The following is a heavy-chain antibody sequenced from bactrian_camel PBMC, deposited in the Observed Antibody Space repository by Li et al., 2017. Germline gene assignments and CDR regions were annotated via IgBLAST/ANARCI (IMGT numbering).Heavy chain of an antibody. CDR2: IDRDDRS. V-gene: IGHV3S55*01. CDR1: GHTYSSHC. J-gene: IGHJ4*01. Sequence: VQLVESGGGSVQAGGSLRLSCVPSGHTYSSHCIMGWFRQAPGKEREGVAGIDRDDRSGYADSVKGRFTISRDTIDKTLYLQMDSLKPEDTAMYRCGAGSCRGEGYMRGDGYDYEGQGTQV. CDR3: GAGSCRGEGYMRGDGYDY. D-gene: IGHD1*01.